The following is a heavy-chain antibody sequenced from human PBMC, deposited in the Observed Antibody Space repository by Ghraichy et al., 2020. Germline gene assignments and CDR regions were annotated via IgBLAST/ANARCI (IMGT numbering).Heavy chain of an antibody. Sequence: GGSLRLSCAAIRFTISSNDMTWVRQAPGKGLEWVSVIHADGTTDYADSVNGRFVISRDPSNNTLSLQVNSLRAEDTAVYYCARGYCNGVSCYGFDPWGQGTLVTVSS. D-gene: IGHD2-15*01. CDR3: ARGYCNGVSCYGFDP. CDR1: RFTISSND. J-gene: IGHJ5*02. V-gene: IGHV3-66*01. CDR2: IHADGTT.